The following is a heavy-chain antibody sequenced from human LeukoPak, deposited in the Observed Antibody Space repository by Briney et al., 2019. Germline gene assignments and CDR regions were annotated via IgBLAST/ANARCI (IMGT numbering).Heavy chain of an antibody. CDR2: ISGSGGST. J-gene: IGHJ4*02. D-gene: IGHD6-13*01. CDR1: GFTFSSYA. Sequence: QSGGSLRLSCAASGFTFSSYAMSWVRQAPGKGLEWVSAISGSGGSTYYADSVKGRFTISRDNSRNTLYLQMNSLRAEDTAVYYCAKSSYSSSWYFLVWGQGTLVTVSS. V-gene: IGHV3-23*01. CDR3: AKSSYSSSWYFLV.